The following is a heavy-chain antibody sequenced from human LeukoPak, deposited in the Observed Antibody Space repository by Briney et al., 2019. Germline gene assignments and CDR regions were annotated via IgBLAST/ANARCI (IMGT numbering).Heavy chain of an antibody. Sequence: SVKVSCKASGGTFSSYAISWVRQAPGQGLEWMGGIIPIFGTANYAQKLQGRVTMTTDTSTSTAYMELRSLRSDDTAVYYCARDWAQILWFGELLGDYYGMDVWGQGTTVTVSS. CDR2: IIPIFGTA. CDR1: GGTFSSYA. J-gene: IGHJ6*02. V-gene: IGHV1-69*05. CDR3: ARDWAQILWFGELLGDYYGMDV. D-gene: IGHD3-10*01.